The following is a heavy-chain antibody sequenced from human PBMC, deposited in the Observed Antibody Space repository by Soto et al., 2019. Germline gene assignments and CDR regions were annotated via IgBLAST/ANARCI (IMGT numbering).Heavy chain of an antibody. Sequence: PSETLSLTCAIYGGSFSGYYWSWVRQPPGKGLEWIGYIYYSGSTNYNPSLKSRVTISVDTSKNQFSLKLSSVTAADTAVYYCARARSGYDYGYWGQGTQVTVSS. V-gene: IGHV4-59*01. CDR2: IYYSGST. CDR1: GGSFSGYY. J-gene: IGHJ4*02. CDR3: ARARSGYDYGY. D-gene: IGHD5-12*01.